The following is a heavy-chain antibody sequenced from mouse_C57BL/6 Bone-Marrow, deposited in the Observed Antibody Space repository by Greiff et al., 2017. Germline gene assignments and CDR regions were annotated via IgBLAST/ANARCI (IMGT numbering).Heavy chain of an antibody. CDR2: IHTNSGST. D-gene: IGHD1-3*01. V-gene: IGHV1-64*01. CDR3: ARGDGSSAGFAY. J-gene: IGHJ3*01. Sequence: QVQLQQPGAELVKPGASVKLSCTASGYTFTSYWMHWVKQRPGQGLEWIGRIHTNSGSTNYNEKFKSKATLTVDKSSSTAYMQLSSLTSEDSAVYYCARGDGSSAGFAYWGQGTLVTVAA. CDR1: GYTFTSYW.